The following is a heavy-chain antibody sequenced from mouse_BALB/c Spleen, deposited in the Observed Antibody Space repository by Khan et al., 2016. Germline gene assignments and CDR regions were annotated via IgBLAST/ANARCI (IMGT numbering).Heavy chain of an antibody. CDR3: ARYDGSTYRRGMDY. D-gene: IGHD1-1*01. CDR1: GDSITSGY. Sequence: EVQLQESGPSLVKLSQTLSLTCSVTGDSITSGYWNWIRKFPGNKLEYMGYISHSGSTYYNPSLKSRISITPDNPKNQYYLQLNSVTTADTATYYCARYDGSTYRRGMDYWGQGTSVTVSS. J-gene: IGHJ4*01. CDR2: ISHSGST. V-gene: IGHV3-8*02.